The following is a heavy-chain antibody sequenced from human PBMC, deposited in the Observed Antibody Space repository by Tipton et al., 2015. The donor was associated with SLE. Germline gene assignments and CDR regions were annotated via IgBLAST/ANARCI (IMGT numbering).Heavy chain of an antibody. V-gene: IGHV3-7*01. CDR2: IKQDGSEK. CDR3: TKAVAGTGDAFDI. CDR1: GFTFSSYW. J-gene: IGHJ3*02. D-gene: IGHD6-19*01. Sequence: SLRLSCAASGFTFSSYWMSWVRQAPGKGLEWVANIKQDGSEKYYVDSVKGRFTISRDNAKNSLYLQMNSLRAEDTAVYYCTKAVAGTGDAFDIWGQGTMVTVAS.